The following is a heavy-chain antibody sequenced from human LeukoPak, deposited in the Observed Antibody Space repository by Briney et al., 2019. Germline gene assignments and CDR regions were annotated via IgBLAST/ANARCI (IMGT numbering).Heavy chain of an antibody. V-gene: IGHV1-2*02. CDR3: ARESGGDYFDY. J-gene: IGHJ4*02. CDR2: INPNSGGT. Sequence: ASVKDSCKDSGYTFTGDYMHWVRQAPGEGLEWMGWINPNSGGTNYAQKFQGRFTMTRDTSISTAYMELSRLRSDDTAVYYCARESGGDYFDYWGQGTLVTVSS. D-gene: IGHD2-21*01. CDR1: GYTFTGDY.